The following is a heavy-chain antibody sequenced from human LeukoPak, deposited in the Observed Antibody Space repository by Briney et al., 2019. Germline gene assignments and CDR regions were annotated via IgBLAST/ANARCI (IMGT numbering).Heavy chain of an antibody. D-gene: IGHD3-3*01. CDR3: TREGLVDYDFWSGYYVGWFDP. Sequence: GGSLRLSCTASGFTFGDYAMSWFRKAPGKGLEWVGFIRSKAYGGTTEYAASVKGRFTISRDDSKNIAYLQMNSLKTEDTAVYYCTREGLVDYDFWSGYYVGWFDPWGRGTLVTVSS. J-gene: IGHJ5*02. CDR2: IRSKAYGGTT. CDR1: GFTFGDYA. V-gene: IGHV3-49*03.